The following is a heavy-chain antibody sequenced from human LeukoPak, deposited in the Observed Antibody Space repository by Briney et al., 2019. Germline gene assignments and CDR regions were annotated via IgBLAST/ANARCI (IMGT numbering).Heavy chain of an antibody. CDR1: GFTFDDYA. CDR2: ISWNSGSI. J-gene: IGHJ4*02. V-gene: IGHV3-9*01. CDR3: AKDIGSSSWYLGN. D-gene: IGHD6-13*01. Sequence: PGGSLRLSCAASGFTFDDYAMHWVRQAPGKGLEWVSGISWNSGSIGYADSVKGRFTISRDNAKHSLYLEMNSLRAEDTALCYCAKDIGSSSWYLGNWGQRTLVTVSS.